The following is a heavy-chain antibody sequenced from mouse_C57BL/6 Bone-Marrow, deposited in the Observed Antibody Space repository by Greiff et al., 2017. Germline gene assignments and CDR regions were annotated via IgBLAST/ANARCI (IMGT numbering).Heavy chain of an antibody. Sequence: EVKLMESGGGLVQSGRSLRLSCATSGFTFSDFYMEWVRQAPGKGLEWIAASRNKANDYTTEYSASVKGRFIVSRDTSQSILYLQMNALRAEDTAIYYCARDGWLLQYWGQGTTLTVSS. CDR1: GFTFSDFY. J-gene: IGHJ2*01. V-gene: IGHV7-1*01. D-gene: IGHD2-3*01. CDR3: ARDGWLLQY. CDR2: SRNKANDYTT.